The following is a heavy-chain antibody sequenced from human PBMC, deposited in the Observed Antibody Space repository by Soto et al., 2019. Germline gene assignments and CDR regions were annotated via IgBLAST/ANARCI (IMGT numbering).Heavy chain of an antibody. V-gene: IGHV1-69*13. CDR2: IIPIFRTT. CDR3: ARCIAARFPDYYYYRMDL. CDR1: GGTFSSYA. D-gene: IGHD6-6*01. Sequence: PVKVSCKGAGGTFSSYAISWVRQAPGQGLEWMGGIIPIFRTTNYAQKFQGRVTITADESTSTAYMELSSLRSEDTAVYYCARCIAARFPDYYYYRMDLWGQRTTGTVSS. J-gene: IGHJ6*02.